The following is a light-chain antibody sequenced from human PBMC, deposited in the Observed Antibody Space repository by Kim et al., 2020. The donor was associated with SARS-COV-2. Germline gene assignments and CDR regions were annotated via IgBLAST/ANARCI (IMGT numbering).Light chain of an antibody. Sequence: DIQMTQSPSSLSASVEDRVTITCRASEDISNYLVWYQQKPGKPPKPLIYAASNLQSGVPSRFSGSGSGTDFTLTISSLQPEDAATYYCQNYNTDPWTFGQGTKLEIK. J-gene: IGKJ1*01. V-gene: IGKV1-27*01. CDR1: EDISNY. CDR2: AAS. CDR3: QNYNTDPWT.